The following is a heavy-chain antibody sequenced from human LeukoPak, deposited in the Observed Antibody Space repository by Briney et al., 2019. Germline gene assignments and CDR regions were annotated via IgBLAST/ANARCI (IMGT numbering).Heavy chain of an antibody. CDR3: ARAQPSVHDYGLWDWFDP. CDR1: GYTFTSYD. Sequence: ASVKVSCKASGYTFTSYDINWVRQATGQGLEWMGWMNPNSGNTGYAQKFQGRVTITRNTSISTAYMELSSLRAEDTAVYYCARAQPSVHDYGLWDWFDPWGQGTLVTVSS. J-gene: IGHJ5*02. V-gene: IGHV1-8*03. D-gene: IGHD4-17*01. CDR2: MNPNSGNT.